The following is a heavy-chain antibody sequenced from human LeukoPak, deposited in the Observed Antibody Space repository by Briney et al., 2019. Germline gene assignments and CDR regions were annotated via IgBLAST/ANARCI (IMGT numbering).Heavy chain of an antibody. CDR2: ISGSCWST. CDR1: GFTFSSYG. J-gene: IGHJ3*02. V-gene: IGHV3-23*01. Sequence: PGGSLRLSCAASGFTFSSYGMIWLRQAPGKGLDWVSAISGSCWSTYYEDSLKGRFTISRDNFKNTLYLQMNILRGRGTAVYYCAKQSSSGYLDAFDIWGQGTMVTVSS. CDR3: AKQSSSGYLDAFDI. D-gene: IGHD3-22*01.